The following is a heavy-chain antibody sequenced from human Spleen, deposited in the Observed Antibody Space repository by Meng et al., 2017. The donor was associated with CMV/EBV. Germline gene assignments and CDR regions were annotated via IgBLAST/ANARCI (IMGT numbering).Heavy chain of an antibody. CDR1: GHTFTGYY. J-gene: IGHJ5*02. D-gene: IGHD3-10*01. Sequence: ASVKVSCKASGHTFTGYYMHWVRQTPGQGLEWMGWINPNSGGTNYAQKFQGRVTMTRDTSISTAYMELSRLRSDDTAVYYCARDLTYGSGIANWFDPWGQGTLVTVSS. CDR2: INPNSGGT. CDR3: ARDLTYGSGIANWFDP. V-gene: IGHV1-2*02.